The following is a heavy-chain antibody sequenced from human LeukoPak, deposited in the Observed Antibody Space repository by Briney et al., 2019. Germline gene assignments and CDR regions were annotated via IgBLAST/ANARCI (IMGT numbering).Heavy chain of an antibody. J-gene: IGHJ4*02. Sequence: GASVKVSCKASGYTFTGYYMHWVRQAPGQGLEWMGWINPNSGGTNYAQKFQGRVTMTRNTSISTAYMELSSLRSEDTAVYYCARGRYSGYDVTVWDYWGQGTLVTVSS. CDR1: GYTFTGYY. D-gene: IGHD5-12*01. CDR3: ARGRYSGYDVTVWDY. CDR2: INPNSGGT. V-gene: IGHV1-2*02.